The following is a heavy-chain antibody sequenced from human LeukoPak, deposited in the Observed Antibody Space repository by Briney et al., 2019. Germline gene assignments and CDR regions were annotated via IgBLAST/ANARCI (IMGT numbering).Heavy chain of an antibody. J-gene: IGHJ6*04. D-gene: IGHD3/OR15-3a*01. CDR2: ISAYNGNT. CDR3: ATGLGQQYYYYYGMDV. V-gene: IGHV1-18*04. Sequence: ASVKVSCKASGYTFTSYGISWVRQAPGQGLEWMGWISAYNGNTNYARKLQGRVTMTTDTSTSTAYMELRSLRSDDTAVYYCATGLGQQYYYYYGMDVRGKGTTVTVSS. CDR1: GYTFTSYG.